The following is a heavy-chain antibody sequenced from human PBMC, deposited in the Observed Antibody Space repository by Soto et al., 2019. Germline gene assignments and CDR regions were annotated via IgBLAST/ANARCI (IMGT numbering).Heavy chain of an antibody. J-gene: IGHJ4*02. CDR2: INDYGTTI. V-gene: IGHV3-74*01. CDR3: ARGGLEPFDY. D-gene: IGHD1-1*01. CDR1: GFNLGSYW. Sequence: EVQLVESGGGLVQPGGSLRLSCAGSGFNLGSYWMHWVRQAPGKGLVWVSRINDYGTTINYAESVEGRFTISRDDAKSEVYLQVNNLRAEDTAVYYCARGGLEPFDYWGQGALVTVPS.